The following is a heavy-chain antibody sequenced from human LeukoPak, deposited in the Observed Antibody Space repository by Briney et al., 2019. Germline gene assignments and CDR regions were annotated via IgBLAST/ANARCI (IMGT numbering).Heavy chain of an antibody. D-gene: IGHD5-18*01. CDR1: GGSISSYY. J-gene: IGHJ5*02. CDR2: TYYSGST. Sequence: SETLSLTCTVSGGSISSYYWSWIRQPPGKGLEWIGYTYYSGSTNYNPSLKSRVTISVDTSKNQFSLKLSSVTAADTAVYYCAREGYSYGSSINWFDPRGQGTLVTVSS. CDR3: AREGYSYGSSINWFDP. V-gene: IGHV4-59*01.